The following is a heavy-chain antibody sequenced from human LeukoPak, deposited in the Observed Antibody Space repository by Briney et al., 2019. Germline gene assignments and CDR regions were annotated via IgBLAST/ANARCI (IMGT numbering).Heavy chain of an antibody. CDR3: ARGVSSGYNIDY. J-gene: IGHJ4*02. CDR1: GLTFSSCW. CDR2: ITNDGSTT. D-gene: IGHD3-22*01. Sequence: GGSLRLSCAASGLTFSSCWMHWVRQAPGKGLVWVSRITNDGSTTTYADSVKGRFTVSRDNAKNTLYLQMNSLGAEDTAVYYCARGVSSGYNIDYWGQGTLVTVSS. V-gene: IGHV3-74*01.